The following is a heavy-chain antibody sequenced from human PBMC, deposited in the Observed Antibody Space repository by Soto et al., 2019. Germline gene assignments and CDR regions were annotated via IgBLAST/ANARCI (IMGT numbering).Heavy chain of an antibody. CDR3: ARQIYDSDTGPNFQYYFDS. D-gene: IGHD3-22*01. CDR1: GYSFAGHW. Sequence: GESLKISCKGSGYSFAGHWITWVRQKPGKGLEWMGRIDPSDSQTYYSPSFRGHVIISATKSITTVFLQWSSLRASDTAMYYCARQIYDSDTGPNFQYYFDSWGQGTPVTVSS. CDR2: IDPSDSQT. V-gene: IGHV5-10-1*01. J-gene: IGHJ4*02.